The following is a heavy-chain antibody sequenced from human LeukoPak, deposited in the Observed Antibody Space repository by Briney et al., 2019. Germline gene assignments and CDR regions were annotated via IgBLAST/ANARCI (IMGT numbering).Heavy chain of an antibody. CDR3: ARVGYGDYGFDY. J-gene: IGHJ4*02. CDR1: GFTVSSNY. Sequence: PGGSLRLSCAASGFTVSSNYMSWVRQAPGKGLESVSVIYSGGSTYYADSVKGRFTISRDNSKNTLYLQMNSLRAEDTAVYYCARVGYGDYGFDYWGQGTLVTVSS. V-gene: IGHV3-66*01. D-gene: IGHD4-17*01. CDR2: IYSGGST.